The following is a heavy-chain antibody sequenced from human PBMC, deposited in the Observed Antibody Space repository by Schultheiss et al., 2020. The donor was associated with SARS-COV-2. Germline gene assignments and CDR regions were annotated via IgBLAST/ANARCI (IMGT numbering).Heavy chain of an antibody. J-gene: IGHJ4*02. Sequence: GGSLRLSCAASGFTFSSYAMHWVRQAPGKGLEWVAVISYDGSNKYYADSVKGRFTISRDNSKNTLYLQMNSLKTEDTAVYYCTRQPPTSGTSLVDYWGQGTLVTVSS. D-gene: IGHD1-1*01. CDR1: GFTFSSYA. V-gene: IGHV3-30-3*01. CDR2: ISYDGSNK. CDR3: TRQPPTSGTSLVDY.